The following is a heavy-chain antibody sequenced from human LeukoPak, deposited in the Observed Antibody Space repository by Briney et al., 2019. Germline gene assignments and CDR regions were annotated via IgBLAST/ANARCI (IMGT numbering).Heavy chain of an antibody. CDR1: GYSFTTYG. Sequence: ASVKVSCKASGYSFTTYGISWVQQAPGQGLEWVGWMNPNSGNTGYAQEFQGRVTITRNNSISTVYMELSSLRSEDTAVYYCARRLGLRWDLQAFDIWGQGTMVTVPS. V-gene: IGHV1-8*03. D-gene: IGHD4-23*01. J-gene: IGHJ3*02. CDR3: ARRLGLRWDLQAFDI. CDR2: MNPNSGNT.